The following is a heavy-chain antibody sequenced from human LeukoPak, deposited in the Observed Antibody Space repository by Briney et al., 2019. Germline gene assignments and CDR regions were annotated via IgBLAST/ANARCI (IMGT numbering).Heavy chain of an antibody. D-gene: IGHD6-19*01. Sequence: PGRSLRLSCAASGFSFSSCSMSWVRQDPGKGLEWVSAISGSGGSTYYAESGTGWLSLSRVNTKNTLYLQMNSLRAEDTAVYYCAFSSSGWYITVDYWGQGTLVTVSS. CDR3: AFSSSGWYITVDY. V-gene: IGHV3-23*01. CDR2: ISGSGGST. J-gene: IGHJ4*02. CDR1: GFSFSSCS.